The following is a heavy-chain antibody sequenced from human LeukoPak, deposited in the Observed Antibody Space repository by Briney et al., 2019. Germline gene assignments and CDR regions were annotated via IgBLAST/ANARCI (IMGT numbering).Heavy chain of an antibody. V-gene: IGHV4-34*01. D-gene: IGHD5-24*01. CDR3: ARGLIRWLQFRYFDY. CDR2: INHSGST. Sequence: PGGSLRLSCAASGFTFSSYSMNWVRQPPGKGLEWIGEINHSGSTNYNPSLKSRVTISVDTSKNQFSLKLSSVTAADTAVYYCARGLIRWLQFRYFDYWGQGTLVTVSS. J-gene: IGHJ4*02. CDR1: GFTFSSYS.